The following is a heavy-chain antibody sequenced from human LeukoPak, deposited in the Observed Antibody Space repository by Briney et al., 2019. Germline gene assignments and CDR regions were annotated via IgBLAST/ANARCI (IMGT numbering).Heavy chain of an antibody. CDR2: ISWNSGSI. J-gene: IGHJ3*02. CDR1: GFTFDDYA. D-gene: IGHD3/OR15-3a*01. V-gene: IGHV3-9*01. CDR3: AKDIRAGLNAFDI. Sequence: GGSLRLSCAASGFTFDDYAMHWVRQAPGKGLEWVSGISWNSGSIGYADSVKGRFTISRDNAKNSLYLQMNSLRAEDTALYYCAKDIRAGLNAFDIWGQGTMVTVSS.